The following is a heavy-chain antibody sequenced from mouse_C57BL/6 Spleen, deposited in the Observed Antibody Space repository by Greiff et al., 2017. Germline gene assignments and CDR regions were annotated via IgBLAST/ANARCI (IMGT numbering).Heavy chain of an antibody. Sequence: ESGPGLVKPSQSLSLTCSVTGYSITSGYYWNWIRQFPGNKLEWMGYISYDGSNNYNPSLKNRISITRDTSKNQFFLKLNSVTTEDTATYYCAITTVVEGYWGQGTTLTVSS. CDR3: AITTVVEGY. D-gene: IGHD1-1*01. CDR2: ISYDGSN. J-gene: IGHJ2*01. V-gene: IGHV3-6*01. CDR1: GYSITSGYY.